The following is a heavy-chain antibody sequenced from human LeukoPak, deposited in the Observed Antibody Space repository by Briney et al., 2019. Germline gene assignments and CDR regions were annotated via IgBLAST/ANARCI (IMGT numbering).Heavy chain of an antibody. V-gene: IGHV3-23*01. CDR3: AKVQTSGWYFFRH. D-gene: IGHD6-19*01. Sequence: GGSLRLSCVASGFTFSSYAMSWVRQAPGKGLEWVSGISFSGGSTYYADSVKGRFTISRDNSKNTLYLQMNSLRAEDTAVYYCAKVQTSGWYFFRHWGQGTLVTVSS. CDR2: ISFSGGST. CDR1: GFTFSSYA. J-gene: IGHJ1*01.